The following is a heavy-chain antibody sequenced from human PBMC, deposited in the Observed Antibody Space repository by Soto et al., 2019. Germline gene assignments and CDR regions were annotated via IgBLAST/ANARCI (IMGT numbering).Heavy chain of an antibody. CDR1: GGSISPSY. V-gene: IGHV4-59*12. J-gene: IGHJ4*02. CDR3: SRVSGVTSGPMDS. CDR2: VHCTGRT. D-gene: IGHD1-26*01. Sequence: PSETLSLTCSVSGGSISPSYWSWIRQSPGKGLGWIGYVHCTGRTNYNPSLKSRVTISVATSKSQFPLKLRSMTAADTAVYYCSRVSGVTSGPMDSWGQGTLVTVSS.